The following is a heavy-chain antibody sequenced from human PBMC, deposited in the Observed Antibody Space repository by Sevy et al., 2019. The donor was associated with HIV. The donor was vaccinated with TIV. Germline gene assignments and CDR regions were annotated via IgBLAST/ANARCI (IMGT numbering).Heavy chain of an antibody. CDR3: AREAMIVVGNYYYYGMDV. J-gene: IGHJ6*02. V-gene: IGHV3-7*01. Sequence: GGSLRLSCAASGFTFSSYWMSWVRQAPGKGLEWVANIKQDGSEKYYVHSVKGRFTISRDNAKNSLYLQMNSLRAEDTAVYYCAREAMIVVGNYYYYGMDVWGQGTTVTVSS. CDR1: GFTFSSYW. D-gene: IGHD3-22*01. CDR2: IKQDGSEK.